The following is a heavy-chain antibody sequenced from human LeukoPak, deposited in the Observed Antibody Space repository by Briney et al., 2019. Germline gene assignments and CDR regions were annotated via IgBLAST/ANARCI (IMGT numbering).Heavy chain of an antibody. J-gene: IGHJ4*02. CDR1: GGSFSGYY. D-gene: IGHD1-14*01. Sequence: SETLSLTCAVYGGSFSGYYWSWIRQPPXXXLEWIGEINHSGSTNYNPSLKSRVTISVDTSKNQFSLKLSSVTAADTAVYYCARETGDYFDYWGQGTLVTVSS. CDR3: ARETGDYFDY. V-gene: IGHV4-34*01. CDR2: INHSGST.